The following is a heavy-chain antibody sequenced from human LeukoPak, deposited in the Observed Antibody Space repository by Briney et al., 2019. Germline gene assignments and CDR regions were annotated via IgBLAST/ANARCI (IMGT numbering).Heavy chain of an antibody. CDR3: VKGDNRKS. CDR1: GFSFSSST. V-gene: IGHV3-21*01. CDR2: IGSTSSDK. D-gene: IGHD2-21*02. Sequence: GGSLRLSCAASGFSFSSSTMNWARQAPGKGLEWVSSIGSTSSDKYYIESVKGRFAISRDNAENLLYLQMDSLRADDTAAYYCVKGDNRKSWGQGTRVPVP. J-gene: IGHJ4*02.